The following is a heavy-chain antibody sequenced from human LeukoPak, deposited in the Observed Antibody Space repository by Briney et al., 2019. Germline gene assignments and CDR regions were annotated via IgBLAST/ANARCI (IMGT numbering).Heavy chain of an antibody. D-gene: IGHD3-3*01. J-gene: IGHJ6*02. CDR1: GGSMRGYY. V-gene: IGHV4-59*01. CDR2: IYYSGST. Sequence: SETLSLTCTVPGGSMRGYYWSWIRQPPGKGLEWIGYIYYSGSTNYNPSLKSRVTISVDTSKNQFSLKLSSVTAADTAVYYCARDTGYYDFWSGPHYYYYGMDVWGQGTTVTVSS. CDR3: ARDTGYYDFWSGPHYYYYGMDV.